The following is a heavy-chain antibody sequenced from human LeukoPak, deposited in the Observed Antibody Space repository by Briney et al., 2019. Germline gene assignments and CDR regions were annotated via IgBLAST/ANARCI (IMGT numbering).Heavy chain of an antibody. D-gene: IGHD2-2*01. CDR3: AKDSCSSTSCPVDY. Sequence: QPGGSLRLSCAASGFTFSSYAMSWVRQAPGKGLEWVSAISGSGGSTYYADSVKGRFTISRDNSKNTLYLQMNSLRAEDTAVYYCAKDSCSSTSCPVDYWGQGTLVTVSS. CDR2: ISGSGGST. CDR1: GFTFSSYA. J-gene: IGHJ4*02. V-gene: IGHV3-23*01.